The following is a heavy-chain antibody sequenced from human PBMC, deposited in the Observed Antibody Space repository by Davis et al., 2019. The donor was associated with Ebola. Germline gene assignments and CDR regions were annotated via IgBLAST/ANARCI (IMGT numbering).Heavy chain of an antibody. V-gene: IGHV3-33*01. CDR3: VRDTYYYYNTMDV. J-gene: IGHJ6*04. Sequence: GESLRLSCAASGFTLSGYGLHWVRQPPGKGLEWVAVIWYDGRNQYYADSVKGRFTISRDNSKNTLYLQMNSLRAEDTAVYYCVRDTYYYYNTMDVWGKGTAVTVSS. CDR2: IWYDGRNQ. CDR1: GFTLSGYG.